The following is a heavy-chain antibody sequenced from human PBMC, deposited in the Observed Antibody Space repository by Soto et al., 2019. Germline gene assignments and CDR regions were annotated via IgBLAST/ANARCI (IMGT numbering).Heavy chain of an antibody. CDR1: GYNLAGYW. J-gene: IGHJ4*02. Sequence: PVESVKISCNGSGYNLAGYWIAWVRQMPWKGLELMGIIYPSDSDTRYRPSFQGQVTISADKSISSAYLQWSSLRASDTAMYYCARGGVSTRTFDYWGQGTPVTVSS. CDR3: ARGGVSTRTFDY. CDR2: IYPSDSDT. D-gene: IGHD3-3*01. V-gene: IGHV5-51*01.